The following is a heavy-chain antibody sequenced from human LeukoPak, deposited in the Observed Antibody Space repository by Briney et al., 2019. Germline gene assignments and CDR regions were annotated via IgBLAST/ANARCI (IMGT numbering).Heavy chain of an antibody. CDR3: ARGKAVAGYNWFDP. V-gene: IGHV4-61*02. CDR2: IYTSGST. CDR1: GGSISSGSYY. J-gene: IGHJ5*02. Sequence: SETLSLTCTVSGGSISSGSYYWSWIRQPAGKGLEWIGRIYTSGSTNYNPSLKSRVTISVDTSKNQFSLKLSSVTAADTAVYYCARGKAVAGYNWFDPWGQGTLVTVSS. D-gene: IGHD6-19*01.